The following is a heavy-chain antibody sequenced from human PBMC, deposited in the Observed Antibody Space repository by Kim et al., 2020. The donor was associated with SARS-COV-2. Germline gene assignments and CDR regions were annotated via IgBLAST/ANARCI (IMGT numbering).Heavy chain of an antibody. CDR3: ARTSGSYYGNWFDP. J-gene: IGHJ5*02. V-gene: IGHV1-69*02. D-gene: IGHD1-26*01. Sequence: AQKFQGRVTITADKSTSTAYMELSSLRSEDTAVYYCARTSGSYYGNWFDPWGQGTLVTVSS.